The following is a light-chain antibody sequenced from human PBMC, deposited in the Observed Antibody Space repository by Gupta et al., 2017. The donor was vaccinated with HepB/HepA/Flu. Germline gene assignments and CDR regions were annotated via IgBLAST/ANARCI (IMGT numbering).Light chain of an antibody. J-gene: IGLJ2*01. CDR3: AVWFDSLNGSV. CDR1: SSNIATKT. V-gene: IGLV1-44*01. Sequence: QSVLTQPPSASGTPGQSVSISRAGSSSNIATKTVSWYQQFPGTAPRLLIYGSDQRPSGVPDRFSGSKSGTSASLAISGLQSEDEAYYFCAVWFDSLNGSVFGGGTKLTVL. CDR2: GSD.